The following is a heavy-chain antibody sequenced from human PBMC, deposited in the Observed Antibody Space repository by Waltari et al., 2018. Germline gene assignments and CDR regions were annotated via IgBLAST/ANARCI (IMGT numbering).Heavy chain of an antibody. D-gene: IGHD5-12*01. J-gene: IGHJ4*02. Sequence: QVQLQESGPGLVKPSETLSLTCAVSGYSLSSGYYWGWIRQPPGKGLEWIGSIYHSGSTYYNPSLKSRVTISVDTSKNQFSLKLSSVTAADTAVYYCARSRDGYNFDYWGQGTLVTVSS. CDR3: ARSRDGYNFDY. V-gene: IGHV4-38-2*01. CDR1: GYSLSSGYY. CDR2: IYHSGST.